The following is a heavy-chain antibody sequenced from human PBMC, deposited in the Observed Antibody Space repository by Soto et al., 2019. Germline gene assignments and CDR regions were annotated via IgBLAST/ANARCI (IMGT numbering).Heavy chain of an antibody. CDR1: GYTFTSYG. CDR2: ISAYNGNT. V-gene: IGHV1-18*01. CDR3: TREGSAPYYYYGMDA. J-gene: IGHJ6*02. Sequence: VASVKVSCKASGYTFTSYGISWVRQAPGQGLEWMGWISAYNGNTNYAQKLQGRVTMTTDTSTSTAYMELRSLRSDDTAIYYCTREGSAPYYYYGMDAWGQGTTVTVSS. D-gene: IGHD3-10*01.